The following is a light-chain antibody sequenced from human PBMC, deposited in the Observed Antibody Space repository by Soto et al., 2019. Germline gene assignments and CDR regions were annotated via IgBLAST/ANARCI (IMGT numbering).Light chain of an antibody. V-gene: IGKV1-33*01. Sequence: DIQMTQSPSSLSASVGDRVTITCQARQDVGNCLNWYQQKAGRAPKFLMQDASNLETGVPSRFSGSGSGKYFSFTITSLQPEDVATYYCQQCRDVPLTFGGGTKVEIK. CDR3: QQCRDVPLT. CDR2: DAS. J-gene: IGKJ4*01. CDR1: QDVGNC.